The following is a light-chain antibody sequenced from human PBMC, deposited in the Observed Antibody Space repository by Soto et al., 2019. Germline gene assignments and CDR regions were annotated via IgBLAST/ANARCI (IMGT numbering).Light chain of an antibody. J-gene: IGKJ1*01. CDR3: QQYSNLWT. CDR2: GAS. CDR1: QSVSNNY. V-gene: IGKV3D-20*02. Sequence: EIVMTQSPVTLSVSPGERATLSCRTSQSVSNNYLAWYQQKPGQAPRLLIYGASSRATGVPDRFSGSGSGTDFTLSISRLEPEDFAVYYCQQYSNLWTFGQGTKVDIK.